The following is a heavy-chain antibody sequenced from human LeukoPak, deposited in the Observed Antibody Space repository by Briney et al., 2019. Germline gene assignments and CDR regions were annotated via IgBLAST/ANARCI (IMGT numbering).Heavy chain of an antibody. Sequence: SEPLPLTCTVPAGSFISSSYYWSWIRQPPGSPPAWIGSIYYSGSTYYNPSLKSRVTISVDTSKNQFSLKLSSVTAADTAVYYCARHVRPDYAIDYWGQGTLVTVSS. CDR1: AGSFISSSYY. CDR3: ARHVRPDYAIDY. V-gene: IGHV4-39*01. D-gene: IGHD4-17*01. CDR2: IYYSGST. J-gene: IGHJ4*02.